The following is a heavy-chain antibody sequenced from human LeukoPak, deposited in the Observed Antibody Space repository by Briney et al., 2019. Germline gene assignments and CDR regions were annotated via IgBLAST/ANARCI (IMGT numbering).Heavy chain of an antibody. J-gene: IGHJ4*02. CDR3: AKRGSRYYYDSSGTPG. V-gene: IGHV3-23*01. D-gene: IGHD3-22*01. CDR1: GFTFSSYA. Sequence: GGSLRLSCAASGFTFSSYAMSWVRQAPGKGLEWVSAISGSGGSTYYADSVKGRFTISRDNSKNTLYLQMNSLRAEDTAVYYCAKRGSRYYYDSSGTPGWGQGTLVTVSS. CDR2: ISGSGGST.